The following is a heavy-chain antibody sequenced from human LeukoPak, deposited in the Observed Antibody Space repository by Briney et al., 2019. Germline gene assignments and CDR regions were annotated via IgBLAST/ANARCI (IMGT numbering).Heavy chain of an antibody. CDR3: ARAQTIFWEFDGFDI. CDR2: VSDDGSHK. CDR1: GFSFSNYG. Sequence: GGSLRLSCAASGFSFSNYGMHWVRQAPGKGLDWVAVVSDDGSHKQYADSVKGRFTVSRDNAEKTLYLQMNSLRDEDTAVYSCARAQTIFWEFDGFDIWGRGTKVTVSS. D-gene: IGHD3-9*01. J-gene: IGHJ3*02. V-gene: IGHV3-30*03.